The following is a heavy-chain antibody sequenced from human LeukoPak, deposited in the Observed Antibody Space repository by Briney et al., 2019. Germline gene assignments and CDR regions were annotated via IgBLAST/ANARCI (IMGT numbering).Heavy chain of an antibody. D-gene: IGHD2-21*01. J-gene: IGHJ5*02. CDR1: GFTFSSYA. Sequence: GGSLRLSCAASGFTFSSYAMHWVRQAPGKGLEWVAVISYDGSNKYYADPVKGRITISRDNSKNTLYLQMNSLRAEDTAVYYCARDRVNPGGFDPWGQGTLVTVSS. CDR3: ARDRVNPGGFDP. V-gene: IGHV3-30-3*01. CDR2: ISYDGSNK.